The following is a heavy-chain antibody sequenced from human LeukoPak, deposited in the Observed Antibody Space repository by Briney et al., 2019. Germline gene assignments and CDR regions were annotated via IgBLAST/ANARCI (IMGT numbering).Heavy chain of an antibody. CDR2: ISYDGSNK. V-gene: IGHV3-30*18. Sequence: PGGSLRLSCAASGFTFSSYGMHWVRQAPGKGLEWVAVISYDGSNKYYADSVKGQFTISRDNSKNTLYLQMNSLRAEDTAVYYCAKDVRTGANVIDYWGQGTLVTVSS. J-gene: IGHJ4*02. D-gene: IGHD4/OR15-4a*01. CDR3: AKDVRTGANVIDY. CDR1: GFTFSSYG.